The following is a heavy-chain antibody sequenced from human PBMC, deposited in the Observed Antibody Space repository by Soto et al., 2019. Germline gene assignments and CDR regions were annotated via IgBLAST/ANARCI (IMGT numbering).Heavy chain of an antibody. CDR1: GDSIISTNW. CDR2: IHHGGNI. Sequence: PSETLSLTCAVSGDSIISTNWWHWVRQSPDKGLEWIGEIHHGGNINYNPSLKSRVTISMDKSKNQFSLKLNSVTAADTAVYYCARLRQYCSKIKGYLHPWRPEALLTVSS. CDR3: ARLRQYCSKIKGYLHP. V-gene: IGHV4-4*02. D-gene: IGHD2-2*01. J-gene: IGHJ5*02.